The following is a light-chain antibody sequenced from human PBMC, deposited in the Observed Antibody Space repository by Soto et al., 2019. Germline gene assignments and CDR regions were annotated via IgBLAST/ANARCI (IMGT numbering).Light chain of an antibody. V-gene: IGLV2-14*01. J-gene: IGLJ1*01. CDR2: EVT. CDR3: SSYPSSTTFV. CDR1: SSDVGGYNF. Sequence: QSALTQPASVSGSPGQSITISCTGTSSDVGGYNFVSWYQHHPGKAPKLIIYEVTIRPSGVSNRFSGSKSGNTASLTISGLQAEDEADYYCSSYPSSTTFVFGTGTKVTVL.